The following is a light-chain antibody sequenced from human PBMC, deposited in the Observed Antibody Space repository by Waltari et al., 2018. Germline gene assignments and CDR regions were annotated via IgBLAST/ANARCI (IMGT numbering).Light chain of an antibody. Sequence: DIQMTQSPSSLSASVGDRVTITCRASQTITNYLNWYQQIPGKAPKLLSYAESTLQSGVPSRFSGSGSGSDFTLTISSLQPEDFASYYCQQTYNTPWTFGQGTNVELK. V-gene: IGKV1-39*01. CDR3: QQTYNTPWT. J-gene: IGKJ1*01. CDR2: AES. CDR1: QTITNY.